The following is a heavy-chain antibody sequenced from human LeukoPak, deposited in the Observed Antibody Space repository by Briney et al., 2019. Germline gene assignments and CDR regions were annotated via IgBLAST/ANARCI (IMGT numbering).Heavy chain of an antibody. Sequence: ASVKVSCKASGYTFTGYYMHWVRQAPGQGLEWVGWINPNSGGTNYAQKFQGRVTMTRDTSISTAYMELSRLRSDDTAVYYCARAPGRITMVRGVITYYFDYWGQGTLVTVSS. V-gene: IGHV1-2*02. D-gene: IGHD3-10*01. CDR3: ARAPGRITMVRGVITYYFDY. CDR1: GYTFTGYY. CDR2: INPNSGGT. J-gene: IGHJ4*02.